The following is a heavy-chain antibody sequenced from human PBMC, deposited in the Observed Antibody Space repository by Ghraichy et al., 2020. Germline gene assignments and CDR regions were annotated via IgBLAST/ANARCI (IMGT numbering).Heavy chain of an antibody. V-gene: IGHV4-59*01. CDR2: MYYSGSA. CDR1: GGSIRNYF. D-gene: IGHD3-3*01. CDR3: AATYYPSWSGYLDP. Sequence: SETLSLTCTVSGGSIRNYFWSWIRQPPGKGLEWIGYMYYSGSANYNPSLKSRVTISVDTSKNQFSLKLSSMTAADTAVYYCAATYYPSWSGYLDPWGQGTLVTVSS. J-gene: IGHJ5*02.